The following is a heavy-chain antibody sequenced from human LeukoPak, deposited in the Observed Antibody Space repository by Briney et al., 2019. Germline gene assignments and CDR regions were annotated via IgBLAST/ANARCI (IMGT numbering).Heavy chain of an antibody. Sequence: SETLSLTCTVSGGSISSYYWSWIRQPPGEGLEWIGYIYYSGSTNYNPSLKSRVTISVDTSKNQFSLKLSSVTAADTAVYYCARVSSSGYYPDWYFDLWGRGTLVTVSS. CDR2: IYYSGST. J-gene: IGHJ2*01. CDR3: ARVSSSGYYPDWYFDL. V-gene: IGHV4-59*01. CDR1: GGSISSYY. D-gene: IGHD3-22*01.